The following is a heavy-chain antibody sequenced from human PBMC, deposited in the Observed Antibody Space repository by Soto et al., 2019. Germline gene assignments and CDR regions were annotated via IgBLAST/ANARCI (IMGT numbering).Heavy chain of an antibody. CDR1: GFTFSSYA. CDR3: AKELYSSSRDYYYYGMDV. CDR2: ISGSGGST. Sequence: PGGSLRLSCAASGFTFSSYAMSWVRQAPGKGLEWVSAISGSGGSTYYADSVKGRFTISRDNSENTLYLQMNSLRAEDTAVYYCAKELYSSSRDYYYYGMDVWGQGTTVTVSS. V-gene: IGHV3-23*01. J-gene: IGHJ6*02. D-gene: IGHD6-6*01.